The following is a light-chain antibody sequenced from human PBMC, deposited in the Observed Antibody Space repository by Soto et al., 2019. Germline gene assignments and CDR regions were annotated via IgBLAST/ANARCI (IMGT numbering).Light chain of an antibody. CDR2: EVS. CDR1: SSDVGGYNY. V-gene: IGLV2-8*01. Sequence: SALTQPPSASGSPGQSVTISCTGTSSDVGGYNYVSWYRQHPGKAPKLMIYEVSKRPSGVPDRISGSKSGNTASLTVSGLQAEDEADYYCSSYAGSNNVIFGGGTKLTVL. CDR3: SSYAGSNNVI. J-gene: IGLJ2*01.